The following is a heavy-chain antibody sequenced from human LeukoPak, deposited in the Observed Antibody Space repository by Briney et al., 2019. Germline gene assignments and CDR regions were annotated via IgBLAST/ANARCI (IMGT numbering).Heavy chain of an antibody. J-gene: IGHJ1*01. CDR1: GYTFTSYA. Sequence: ASVKVSCKASGYTFTSYAMHWVRQAPGQRLEWMGWINAGNGNTKYSQKFQGRVTITRDTSTSTAYMELRSLRSDDTAVYYCARAPLAAAGQDFQHWGQGTLVTVSS. V-gene: IGHV1-3*01. D-gene: IGHD6-13*01. CDR3: ARAPLAAAGQDFQH. CDR2: INAGNGNT.